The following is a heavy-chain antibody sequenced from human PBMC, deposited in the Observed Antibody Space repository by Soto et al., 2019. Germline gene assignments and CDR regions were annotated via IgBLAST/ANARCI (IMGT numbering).Heavy chain of an antibody. CDR2: ISDYSGNT. CDR3: ARISDQYSPRYYQYGMDV. J-gene: IGHJ6*02. D-gene: IGHD6-6*01. V-gene: IGHV1-18*01. Sequence: VSCEASGYTFIGYGISWVRQAPGQGLEWMGYISDYSGNTNYAQNVQGRVTMTTDTPTTTAYLEPSTLRSDDTAVYYCARISDQYSPRYYQYGMDVWGHGTTVTSP. CDR1: GYTFIGYG.